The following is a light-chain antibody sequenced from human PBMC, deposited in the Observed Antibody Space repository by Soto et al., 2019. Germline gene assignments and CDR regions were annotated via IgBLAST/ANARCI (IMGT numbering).Light chain of an antibody. V-gene: IGKV3-15*01. CDR2: GAS. Sequence: EIVMTQSPAILSVSPWERATLSCRASQIVSSNLAWYQQKPGQAPRLLIYGASTRATGIPARFSGSGSGTEFTLTISSLQSEDFAVYYCQQDNNWPLTFGGGTKVDIK. J-gene: IGKJ4*01. CDR1: QIVSSN. CDR3: QQDNNWPLT.